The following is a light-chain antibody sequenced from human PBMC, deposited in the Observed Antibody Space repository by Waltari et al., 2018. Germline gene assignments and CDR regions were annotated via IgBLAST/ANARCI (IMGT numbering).Light chain of an antibody. V-gene: IGKV4-1*01. CDR2: WAS. Sequence: DIVMTHSPDSLSLSPRERAPTNPTSSLSVLYSSNNKNYLAWYQQKPGQPPKLLIYWASTRESGVPDRFSGSGSGTDFTLTISSLQAEDVAVYYCQQYYSTPLTFGQGTKVEIK. J-gene: IGKJ1*01. CDR1: LSVLYSSNNKNY. CDR3: QQYYSTPLT.